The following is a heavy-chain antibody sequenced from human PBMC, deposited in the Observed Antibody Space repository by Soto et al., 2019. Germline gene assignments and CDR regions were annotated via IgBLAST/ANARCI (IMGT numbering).Heavy chain of an antibody. Sequence: SETLSLTCTVSGASISSYYWSWIRQPPGKGLEWIGYIYYSGSTNYNPSLKSRVTISVDTSKNQLSLKLSSVTAADTAVYYCARRYGYYFDYWGQGTLVTSPQ. CDR3: ARRYGYYFDY. CDR1: GASISSYY. D-gene: IGHD3-9*01. J-gene: IGHJ4*02. V-gene: IGHV4-59*08. CDR2: IYYSGST.